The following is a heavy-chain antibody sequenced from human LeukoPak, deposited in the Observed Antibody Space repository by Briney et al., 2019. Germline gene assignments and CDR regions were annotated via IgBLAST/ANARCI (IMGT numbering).Heavy chain of an antibody. V-gene: IGHV1-24*01. J-gene: IGHJ4*02. Sequence: ASVKVSCKVSGYTLTELSMHWVRQAPGKGLEWMGGFDPEDGETIYAQKFQGRVTMTEDSSTDTAYMELSSLRSEDTAVYYCARGRHYDILTGYFDYWGQGTLVTVSS. CDR1: GYTLTELS. CDR3: ARGRHYDILTGYFDY. CDR2: FDPEDGET. D-gene: IGHD3-9*01.